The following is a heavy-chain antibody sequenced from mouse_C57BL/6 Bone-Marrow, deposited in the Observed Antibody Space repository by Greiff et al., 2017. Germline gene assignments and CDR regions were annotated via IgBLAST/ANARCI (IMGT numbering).Heavy chain of an antibody. CDR2: ISDGGSYT. CDR1: GFTFSSYA. D-gene: IGHD1-1*01. CDR3: ARPYYYGSSLFAY. V-gene: IGHV5-4*01. Sequence: EVQVVESGGGLVKPGGSLKLSCAASGFTFSSYAMSWVRQTTEKRLEWVATISDGGSYTYYPDNVKGRFTISRDNAKNNLYLQMSHLKSEDTAMYYCARPYYYGSSLFAYWGQGTLVTVSA. J-gene: IGHJ3*01.